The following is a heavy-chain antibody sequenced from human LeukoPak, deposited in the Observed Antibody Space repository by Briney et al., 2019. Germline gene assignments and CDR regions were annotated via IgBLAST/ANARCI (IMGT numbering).Heavy chain of an antibody. CDR1: GFILSSYW. CDR2: INSDGSST. J-gene: IGHJ5*02. V-gene: IGHV3-74*01. CDR3: ARVPRRASQLLYDGEGLDP. Sequence: GGTLRLSCAVSGFILSSYWMHWVRQAPGRGLVWVSRINSDGSSTSYADSVKGRFTSSRDNAKNTLYLQMNSLRAEDTAVYYCARVPRRASQLLYDGEGLDPWGEGALVTVSS. D-gene: IGHD2-2*02.